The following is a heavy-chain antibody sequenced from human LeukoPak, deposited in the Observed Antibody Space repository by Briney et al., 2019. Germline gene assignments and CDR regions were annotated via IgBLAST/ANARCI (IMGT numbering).Heavy chain of an antibody. CDR2: INHSGST. J-gene: IGHJ3*02. D-gene: IGHD3-22*01. V-gene: IGHV4-34*01. Sequence: PSETLSLTCAVYGGSFSGYYWSWIRQPPGKGLEWIGEINHSGSTNYNPSLKSRVTISVDTSKNQFSLKLSSVTAADTAVYYCARGRVFYDSTGYFIWGQGTMVTVSS. CDR3: ARGRVFYDSTGYFI. CDR1: GGSFSGYY.